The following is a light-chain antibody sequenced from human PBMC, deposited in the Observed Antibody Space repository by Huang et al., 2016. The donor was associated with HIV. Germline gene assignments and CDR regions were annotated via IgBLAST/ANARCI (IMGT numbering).Light chain of an antibody. CDR2: GAS. CDR1: QSVSSSY. Sequence: DIVLTQSPGTLSLSPGDRATLSCRASQSVSSSYLDWYQQKPGQAPRLLIYGASSRATGIPDRFSGSGSGTDCTLTISRLEPEDFAVYYCQQYGSSPTYTFGQGTKLEIK. CDR3: QQYGSSPTYT. J-gene: IGKJ2*01. V-gene: IGKV3-20*01.